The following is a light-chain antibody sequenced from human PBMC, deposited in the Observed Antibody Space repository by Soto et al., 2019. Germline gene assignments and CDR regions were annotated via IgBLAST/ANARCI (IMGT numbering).Light chain of an antibody. CDR2: DAS. CDR3: KMYNSYSGT. J-gene: IGKJ1*01. V-gene: IGKV1-5*01. CDR1: QDIGRW. Sequence: DIQMTQSTSTLSASVGDSVTITCRASQDIGRWLAWYQQKPGKAHKFLIYDASRLKSGVKSRFSGSGSGTEFTLTIRSLQHDDFATYYCKMYNSYSGTVGQGTKVDIK.